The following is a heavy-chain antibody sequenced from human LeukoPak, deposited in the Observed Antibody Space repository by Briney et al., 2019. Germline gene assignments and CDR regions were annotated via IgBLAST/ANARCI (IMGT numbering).Heavy chain of an antibody. CDR3: AIQGGSSSPYYYYYMDV. V-gene: IGHV4-38-2*01. CDR2: MYHSGST. J-gene: IGHJ6*03. CDR1: GYSIRSGYY. Sequence: PSETLSLTCAVSGYSIRSGYYWGWFRQPPGKGLEWIGCMYHSGSTYYNPSLKSRVTISVDTSKNQFSLKLSSVTAADTAVYYCAIQGGSSSPYYYYYMDVWGKGTTVTVSS. D-gene: IGHD6-13*01.